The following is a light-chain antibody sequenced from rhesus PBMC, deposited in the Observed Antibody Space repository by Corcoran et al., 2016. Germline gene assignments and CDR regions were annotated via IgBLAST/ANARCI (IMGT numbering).Light chain of an antibody. CDR1: QGISSW. V-gene: IGKV1-21*01. J-gene: IGKJ3*01. CDR3: KQYNSAPFT. Sequence: DIQMTQSPSSLSASVGDRVTITCRASQGISSWLAWYQQKPGKAPKLLIDKASNLQSGVPSRFSGNGSWTDFPLTIGSLQPEDFATNNGKQYNSAPFTFGPGTKLDIK. CDR2: KAS.